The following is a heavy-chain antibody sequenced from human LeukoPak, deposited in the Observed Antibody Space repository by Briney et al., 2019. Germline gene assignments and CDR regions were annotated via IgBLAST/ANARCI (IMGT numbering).Heavy chain of an antibody. CDR3: ARGPGIDVAGVFDY. V-gene: IGHV1-18*04. J-gene: IGHJ4*02. CDR1: GFGFSSYR. Sequence: ASVKDSCKASGFGFSSYRINCVRQAPGQRLEGMGWINGYTGRTKYLQKMRGRVTMTTDTSTNTAYMELRSLTSDDTAVYYCARGPGIDVAGVFDYWGQGSLVTVSS. CDR2: INGYTGRT. D-gene: IGHD6-19*01.